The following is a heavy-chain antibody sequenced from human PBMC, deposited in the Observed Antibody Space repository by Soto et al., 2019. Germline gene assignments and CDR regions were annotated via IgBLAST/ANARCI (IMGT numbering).Heavy chain of an antibody. Sequence: PGESLKISCQASGYSFTGYWIGWVRQMPGKGLEWMGIIYPGDSNTRYSPSFQGQVTISADKSISTAYLQWSSLKASDTAIYYCARGDSNYIPIYNGMDLWGQGTTVTVSS. D-gene: IGHD4-4*01. J-gene: IGHJ6*02. CDR3: ARGDSNYIPIYNGMDL. CDR1: GYSFTGYW. CDR2: IYPGDSNT. V-gene: IGHV5-51*01.